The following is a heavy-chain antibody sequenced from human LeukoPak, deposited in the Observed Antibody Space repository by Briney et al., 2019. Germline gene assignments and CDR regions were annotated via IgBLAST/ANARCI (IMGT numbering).Heavy chain of an antibody. CDR3: ARTFGDQYYFDY. V-gene: IGHV3-23*01. Sequence: TGGSLRLSCAASGFTFSSYAMSWVRQAPGKGLEWVSAISGSGGSTYYADSVKGRFTISRDNAKNSLYLQMNSLRAEDTAVYYCARTFGDQYYFDYWGQGTLVTVSS. CDR1: GFTFSSYA. J-gene: IGHJ4*02. D-gene: IGHD3-10*01. CDR2: ISGSGGST.